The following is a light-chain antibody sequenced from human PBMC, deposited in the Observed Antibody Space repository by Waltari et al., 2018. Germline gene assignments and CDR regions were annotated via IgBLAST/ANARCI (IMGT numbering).Light chain of an antibody. CDR3: SSFTRSASLV. Sequence: QSALTQPASVSGSPGQSITISCTGTSSDVGAYNYVSWYQQYSGKAPKLMIYDVIKRPAGVSNRLAGSKAGNRSSLTISGLQAEDEADYYCSSFTRSASLVFGGGTKLTVL. J-gene: IGLJ3*02. CDR1: SSDVGAYNY. V-gene: IGLV2-14*03. CDR2: DVI.